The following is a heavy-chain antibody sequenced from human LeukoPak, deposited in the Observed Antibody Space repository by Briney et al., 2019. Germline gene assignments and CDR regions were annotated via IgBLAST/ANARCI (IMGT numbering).Heavy chain of an antibody. J-gene: IGHJ4*02. Sequence: SETLSLTCAVYGGSFSGYYWSWIRQPPGKGLEWIGEINHSGSTNYNPSLKSRATISVDTSKNQFSLKLSSVTAADTAVYYCARRGYSTENYFDYWGQGTLVTVSS. CDR1: GGSFSGYY. V-gene: IGHV4-34*01. D-gene: IGHD5-12*01. CDR3: ARRGYSTENYFDY. CDR2: INHSGST.